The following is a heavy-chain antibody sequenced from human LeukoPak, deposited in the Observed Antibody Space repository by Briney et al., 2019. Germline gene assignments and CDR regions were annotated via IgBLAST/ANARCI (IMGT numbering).Heavy chain of an antibody. J-gene: IGHJ5*02. V-gene: IGHV1-24*01. CDR3: ATEFPRKVMYSGSLNWFDP. Sequence: GASVKVSCKVSGYTLTELSMHWVRQAPGKGLEWMGGFDPEDGETIYAQKFQGRVTMTEDTSTDTAYMELSSLRSEYTAVYYCATEFPRKVMYSGSLNWFDPWGQGTLVTVSS. CDR1: GYTLTELS. D-gene: IGHD1-26*01. CDR2: FDPEDGET.